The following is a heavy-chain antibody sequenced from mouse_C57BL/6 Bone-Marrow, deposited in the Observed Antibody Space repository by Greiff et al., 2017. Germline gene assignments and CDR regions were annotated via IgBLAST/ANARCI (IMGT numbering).Heavy chain of an antibody. CDR1: GYSITSDY. J-gene: IGHJ2*01. V-gene: IGHV3-8*01. CDR3: GKGVCDY. Sequence: EVKLLESGPGLVKPSQTLSLTCPVTGYSITSDYWNWIRKFPGHKLEYMGYISYSGSTYYNPSLISRLSITRDTSKNQYYLQVKSVTTEDTDTYYCGKGVCDYWGQGATLTVSS. CDR2: ISYSGST.